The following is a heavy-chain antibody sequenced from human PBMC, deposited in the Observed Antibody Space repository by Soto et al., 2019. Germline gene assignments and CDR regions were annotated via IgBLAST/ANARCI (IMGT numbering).Heavy chain of an antibody. V-gene: IGHV4-39*01. CDR3: ASFSGATYGDYGGGINY. CDR2: VHCSGST. D-gene: IGHD4-17*01. Sequence: SETLFLTCTVSGGSISGSSYYWGWIRQPPGKGLECIGSVHCSGSTDYNPSLKSRVTISVDTSKNQFSLKLTSVTAADTAVYFCASFSGATYGDYGGGINYWGQGTLVTVSS. CDR1: GGSISGSSYY. J-gene: IGHJ4*02.